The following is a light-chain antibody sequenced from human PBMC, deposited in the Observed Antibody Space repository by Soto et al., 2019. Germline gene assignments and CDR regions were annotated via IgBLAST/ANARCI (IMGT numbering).Light chain of an antibody. Sequence: VLTQSPATLSVSPGDRATLSCRTSQIIGTNLAWYQQKPGQAPRLLIYGAFIRAPGFPVRFRGTGSGSEFTLTISSLQTEDGALYYCQQYDKWPYTLGQGTRLEIK. CDR3: QQYDKWPYT. V-gene: IGKV3-15*01. CDR2: GAF. J-gene: IGKJ5*01. CDR1: QIIGTN.